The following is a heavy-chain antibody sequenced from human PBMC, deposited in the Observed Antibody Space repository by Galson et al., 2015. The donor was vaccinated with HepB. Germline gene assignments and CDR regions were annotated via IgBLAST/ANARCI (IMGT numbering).Heavy chain of an antibody. J-gene: IGHJ6*02. CDR1: GFTFSRYG. Sequence: SLRLSCAASGFTFSRYGMHWVRQAPGKGLEWVAVISYDGSNKYYADSVKGRFTISRDNSKNTLYLQMNSLRAEDTAVYYCAKDLGAESSSLHYYYYYYGMDVWGQGTTVTVSS. V-gene: IGHV3-30*18. CDR3: AKDLGAESSSLHYYYYYYGMDV. D-gene: IGHD6-6*01. CDR2: ISYDGSNK.